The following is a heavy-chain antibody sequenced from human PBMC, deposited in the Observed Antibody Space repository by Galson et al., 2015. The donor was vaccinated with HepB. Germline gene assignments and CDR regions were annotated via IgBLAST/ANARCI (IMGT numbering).Heavy chain of an antibody. Sequence: SLRLSCAVSGFTFSSYAMSWVRQAPGKGLEWVSGISGSGGSTNYAESVKGRFTISRDNSKNTLYLQMNSLRAEDTAIYYCAKDLQGGDYPLYYYYYGLDVWGQGTTVTVSS. CDR2: ISGSGGST. CDR3: AKDLQGGDYPLYYYYYGLDV. CDR1: GFTFSSYA. J-gene: IGHJ6*02. D-gene: IGHD4-17*01. V-gene: IGHV3-23*01.